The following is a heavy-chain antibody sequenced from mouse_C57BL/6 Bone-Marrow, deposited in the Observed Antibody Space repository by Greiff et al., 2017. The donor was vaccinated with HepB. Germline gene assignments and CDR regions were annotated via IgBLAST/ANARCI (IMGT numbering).Heavy chain of an antibody. Sequence: QVQLQQPGAELVKPGASVKLSCKASGYTFTSYWMHWVKQRPGQGLEWIGMIHPNSGSTNYNEKFKSKATLTADKSSSTAYMQLSSLTSEDSAVYYCARELLPGLGSLFAYWGQGTLVTVSA. V-gene: IGHV1-64*01. CDR2: IHPNSGST. CDR1: GYTFTSYW. CDR3: ARELLPGLGSLFAY. J-gene: IGHJ3*01. D-gene: IGHD1-3*01.